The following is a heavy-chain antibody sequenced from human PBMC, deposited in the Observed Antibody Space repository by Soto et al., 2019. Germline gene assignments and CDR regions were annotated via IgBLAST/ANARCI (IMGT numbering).Heavy chain of an antibody. Sequence: PSETLSLTCTVSGGSISSSSYYWGWIRQPPGKGLEWIGSIYYSGSTYYNPSLKSRVTISVDTSKNRFSLKLSSVTAADTAVYYCARRVTMIVVVATRNWFDPWGQGTLVTVSS. CDR3: ARRVTMIVVVATRNWFDP. CDR2: IYYSGST. V-gene: IGHV4-39*01. J-gene: IGHJ5*02. CDR1: GGSISSSSYY. D-gene: IGHD3-22*01.